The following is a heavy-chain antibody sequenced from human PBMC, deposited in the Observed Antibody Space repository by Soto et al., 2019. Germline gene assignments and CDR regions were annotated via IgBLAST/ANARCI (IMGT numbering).Heavy chain of an antibody. CDR3: AKWLRGGSYYCDF. V-gene: IGHV3-23*01. J-gene: IGHJ4*02. CDR1: GFTFGSYA. CDR2: VQSNHVT. D-gene: IGHD3-10*01. Sequence: GGSLRHSCQVSGFTFGSYAMSWVRQAPGKGLEWVALVQSNHVTYYADSVRGRFTVSRDNSKKTLYMQMDSLRVEDTDLYYCAKWLRGGSYYCDFWGQGAMVTV.